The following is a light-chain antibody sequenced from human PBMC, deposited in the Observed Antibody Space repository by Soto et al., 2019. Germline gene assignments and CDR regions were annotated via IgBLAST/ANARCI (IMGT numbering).Light chain of an antibody. Sequence: EIVLTQSPGTLSLSPGERATLSCRASQSVSSYLAWYQQKPGQAPRLLIYGASSRATGIPDRFSGSGSGTDFTLTISRLEPEDFAVYYCQQYGTSPETLGQGTKVEIK. CDR3: QQYGTSPET. CDR1: QSVSSY. CDR2: GAS. V-gene: IGKV3-20*01. J-gene: IGKJ1*01.